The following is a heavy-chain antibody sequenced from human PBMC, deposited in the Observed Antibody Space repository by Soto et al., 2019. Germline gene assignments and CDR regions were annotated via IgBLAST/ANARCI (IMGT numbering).Heavy chain of an antibody. CDR3: ARQGTRVRGVIYYYYGMDV. CDR1: GGSISSSSYY. Sequence: PSETLSLTCTVSGGSISSSSYYWGWIRQPPGKGLEWIGSIYYSGSTYYNPSLKSRVTISVDTSKNQFSLKLSSVTAADTAVYYCARQGTRVRGVIYYYYGMDVWGQGTTVTVSS. D-gene: IGHD3-10*01. CDR2: IYYSGST. J-gene: IGHJ6*02. V-gene: IGHV4-39*01.